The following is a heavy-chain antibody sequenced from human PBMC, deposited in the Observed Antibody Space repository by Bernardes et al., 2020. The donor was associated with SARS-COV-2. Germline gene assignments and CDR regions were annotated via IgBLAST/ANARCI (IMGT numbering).Heavy chain of an antibody. CDR2: ISHSGGA. CDR1: GGSFSGYY. Sequence: SETLSLTCAVYGGSFSGYYWSWIRQPPGKGLEWIGDISHSGGANYNPSLKSRVTISVDTSKNQFSLRLNSVTAADTAVYYWARGRVAATSPLYWGQGTLVTVSS. D-gene: IGHD2-15*01. J-gene: IGHJ4*02. CDR3: ARGRVAATSPLY. V-gene: IGHV4-34*01.